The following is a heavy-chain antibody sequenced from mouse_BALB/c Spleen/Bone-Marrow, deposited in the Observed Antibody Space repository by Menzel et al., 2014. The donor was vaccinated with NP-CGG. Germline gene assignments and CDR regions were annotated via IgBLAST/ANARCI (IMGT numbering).Heavy chain of an antibody. CDR3: ARDSFLITRALDY. V-gene: IGHV2-6-7*01. CDR2: IWGDGST. CDR1: GFSLTGYG. J-gene: IGHJ4*01. D-gene: IGHD2-4*01. Sequence: VKLMESGPGLVAPPQSLSITCTVSGFSLTGYGVSWVRPPPGKGLEWLGMIWGDGSTDYNSALKSRLSISKDNSKSQVFLKMNSLQTDDTARYYCARDSFLITRALDYWGQGTSVTVSS.